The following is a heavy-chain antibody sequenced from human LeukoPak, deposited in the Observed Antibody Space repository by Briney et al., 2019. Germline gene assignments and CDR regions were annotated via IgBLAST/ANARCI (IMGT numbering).Heavy chain of an antibody. J-gene: IGHJ4*02. V-gene: IGHV4-38-2*01. Sequence: SETLSLTCDVSGYFISSGFFWGWIGQPPGKGLECIGSIYHRGTTYYNPSLKSRVAISVDTSKNQFSLKLSSVTAADTAVYYCARREYYYDSSGYFNYWGQGTLVTVSS. D-gene: IGHD3-22*01. CDR1: GYFISSGFF. CDR2: IYHRGTT. CDR3: ARREYYYDSSGYFNY.